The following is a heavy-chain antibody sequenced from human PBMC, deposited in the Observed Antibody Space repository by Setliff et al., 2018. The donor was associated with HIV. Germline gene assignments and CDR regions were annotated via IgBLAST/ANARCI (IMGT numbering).Heavy chain of an antibody. Sequence: SETLSLTCAVYGGSFSGYYWTWIRQPPGKGLEWIGEITHSGSTNYNPSLETRVTISVDTSKSQFSLKQSSVTAADTAVYYCAKGVAGLQYYYYYMDVWGKGTTVTVSS. CDR1: GGSFSGYY. CDR2: ITHSGST. J-gene: IGHJ6*03. D-gene: IGHD6-19*01. V-gene: IGHV4-34*01. CDR3: AKGVAGLQYYYYYMDV.